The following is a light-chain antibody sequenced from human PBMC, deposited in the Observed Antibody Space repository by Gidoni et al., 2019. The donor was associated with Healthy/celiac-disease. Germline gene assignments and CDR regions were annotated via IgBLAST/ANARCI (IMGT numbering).Light chain of an antibody. Sequence: DIQMTQSPSTLSASVGDRVTITYRASQSISSWLAWYQQKPGKAPKLLIYKASSLESGVPSRFSGSGSGTECTLTISSLQPDDFATYYCQQYNSDSGYTFGQXTKLEIK. CDR1: QSISSW. CDR3: QQYNSDSGYT. CDR2: KAS. J-gene: IGKJ2*01. V-gene: IGKV1-5*03.